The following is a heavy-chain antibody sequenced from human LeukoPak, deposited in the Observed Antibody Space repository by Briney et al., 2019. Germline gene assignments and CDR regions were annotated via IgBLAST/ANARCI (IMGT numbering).Heavy chain of an antibody. Sequence: GGSLRLSCAASGFTVSSNYMSWVRQAPGKGLEWVSTIYSDGYTYYAGSVKGRLTISRDNSKKTLYLQMNSLRAEDTAVYYCTRGGAGYPFDYWGQGTLVTVSS. V-gene: IGHV3-53*01. J-gene: IGHJ4*02. CDR3: TRGGAGYPFDY. CDR2: IYSDGYT. D-gene: IGHD1-26*01. CDR1: GFTVSSNY.